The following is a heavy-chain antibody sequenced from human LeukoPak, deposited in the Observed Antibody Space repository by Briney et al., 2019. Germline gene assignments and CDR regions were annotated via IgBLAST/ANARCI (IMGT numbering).Heavy chain of an antibody. Sequence: GASVKVSCKASGGTLNSYTINWVRQAPGEGPEWMGTIIPAFGIPNYAQRFKDRVTITADKSTSTAYMELSSLRSEDTAVYYCAREFWGTMVRGAAMDVWGQGTTVTVSS. CDR3: AREFWGTMVRGAAMDV. J-gene: IGHJ6*02. V-gene: IGHV1-69*02. D-gene: IGHD3-10*01. CDR2: IIPAFGIP. CDR1: GGTLNSYT.